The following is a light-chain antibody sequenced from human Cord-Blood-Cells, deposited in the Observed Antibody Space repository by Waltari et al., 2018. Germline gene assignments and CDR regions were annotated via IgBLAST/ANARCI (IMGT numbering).Light chain of an antibody. J-gene: IGLJ2*01. V-gene: IGLV2-11*01. CDR2: DVS. CDR3: CSYAGSYTLV. CDR1: SSDVGGYNY. Sequence: QSALTQPRSVSGSPGQSVPISCTGTSSDVGGYNYVSWYQQHPGKAPKLIIDDVSKRPSGVPDRFSGAKSGNTASLTISGLQAEDEADYYCCSYAGSYTLVFGGGTKLTVL.